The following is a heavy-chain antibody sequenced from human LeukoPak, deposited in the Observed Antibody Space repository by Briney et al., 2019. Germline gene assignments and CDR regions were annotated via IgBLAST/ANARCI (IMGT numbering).Heavy chain of an antibody. J-gene: IGHJ4*02. CDR2: MNPNSGNT. V-gene: IGHV1-8*02. D-gene: IGHD3-10*01. CDR1: GGTFSSYA. CDR3: ARTSRPAYYYGSDLDY. Sequence: ASVKVSCKASGGTFSSYAISWVRQAPGQGLEWMGWMNPNSGNTGYAQKFQGRVTMTRNTSISTAYMELSSLRSEDTAVYYCARTSRPAYYYGSDLDYWGQGTLVTVSS.